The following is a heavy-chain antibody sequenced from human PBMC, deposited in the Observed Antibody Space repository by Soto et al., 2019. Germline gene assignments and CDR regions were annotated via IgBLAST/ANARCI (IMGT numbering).Heavy chain of an antibody. Sequence: SETLSLTCTVSGGSISSYYWSWIRQPPGKGLEWIGYIYYSGSTNYNPSLKSRVTISVDTSKNQFSLKLSSVTAADTAVYYCARLAVAGTWLWGQGTLVTVSS. CDR2: IYYSGST. CDR1: GGSISSYY. D-gene: IGHD6-19*01. V-gene: IGHV4-59*01. CDR3: ARLAVAGTWL. J-gene: IGHJ4*02.